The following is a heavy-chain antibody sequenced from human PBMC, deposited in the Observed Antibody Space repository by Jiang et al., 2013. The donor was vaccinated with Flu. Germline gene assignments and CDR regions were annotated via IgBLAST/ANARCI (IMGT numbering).Heavy chain of an antibody. Sequence: VQLVESGGGLVQPGGSLRLSCAASGFTFDTYWMFWVRQAPGKGLAWVSRIKSDGTHTAYADSVKGRFTVSTDTAKNIMFLQMNSLRAEDSALYYCATNPGYWGQGTPVTVSS. CDR3: ATNPGY. CDR2: IKSDGTHT. CDR1: GFTFDTYW. V-gene: IGHV3-74*01. J-gene: IGHJ4*02.